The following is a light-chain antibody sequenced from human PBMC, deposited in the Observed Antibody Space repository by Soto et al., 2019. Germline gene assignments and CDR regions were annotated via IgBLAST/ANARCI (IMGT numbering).Light chain of an antibody. CDR3: QKYDRVPFT. CDR2: DAS. Sequence: AIQLTQSPSSLSASFGDSVTITCRASQGISSALAWYQQTPGRAPKLLIYDASTLASGVPSRFSGSRSGTDFTLTVSSLQPEDFATYYCQKYDRVPFTFGQGTKVDI. V-gene: IGKV1-13*02. J-gene: IGKJ3*01. CDR1: QGISSA.